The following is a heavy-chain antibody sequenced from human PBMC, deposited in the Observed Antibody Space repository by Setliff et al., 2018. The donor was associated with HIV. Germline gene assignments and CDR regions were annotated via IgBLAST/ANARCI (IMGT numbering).Heavy chain of an antibody. V-gene: IGHV3-23*01. CDR3: VKDHVSFNGVFDPFDS. D-gene: IGHD2-8*01. CDR2: IGAVGGPT. CDR1: GFTFSSYA. Sequence: GGSLRLSCAASGFTFSSYAMGWVRQAPGKGLEWVSTIGAVGGPTHYAESVKGRFTISKDNSKNTLYLQMSSLRDEDTAVYYCVKDHVSFNGVFDPFDSWGQGTLVTVSS. J-gene: IGHJ4*02.